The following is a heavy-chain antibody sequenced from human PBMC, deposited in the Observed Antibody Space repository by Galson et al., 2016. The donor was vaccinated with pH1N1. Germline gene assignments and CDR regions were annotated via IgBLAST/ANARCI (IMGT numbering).Heavy chain of an antibody. CDR2: INQDGSET. CDR3: ATEAGGAYNI. Sequence: SLRLSCAVSGFSLSGYWMSWVRQVPGKGLEWVANINQDGSETDYVDSVKGRFTISRDNAKNSLYLEMNNLRAEDTAVYYCATEAGGAYNIWGQGTRVTVSS. V-gene: IGHV3-7*01. D-gene: IGHD3-16*01. J-gene: IGHJ3*02. CDR1: GFSLSGYW.